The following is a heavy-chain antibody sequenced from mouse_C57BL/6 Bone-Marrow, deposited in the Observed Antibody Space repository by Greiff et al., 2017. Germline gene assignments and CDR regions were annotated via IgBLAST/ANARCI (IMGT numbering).Heavy chain of an antibody. V-gene: IGHV1-4*01. CDR3: ARRGNTARYFDY. D-gene: IGHD3-1*01. CDR2: INPSSGYT. CDR1: GYTFTSYT. J-gene: IGHJ2*01. Sequence: QVQLQQSGAELARPGASVKMSCKASGYTFTSYTMHWVKQRPGPGLEWIGYINPSSGYTKYNQKFKDKATLTADKSSSTAYMQLSSLTSEDSAVYYCARRGNTARYFDYWGQGTTLTVSS.